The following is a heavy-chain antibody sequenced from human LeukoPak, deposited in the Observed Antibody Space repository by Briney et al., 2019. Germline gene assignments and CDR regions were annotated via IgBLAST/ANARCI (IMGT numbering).Heavy chain of an antibody. D-gene: IGHD3-22*01. CDR2: ISYHGRDK. CDR1: GFTFSGFA. J-gene: IGHJ5*02. V-gene: IGHV3-30*04. Sequence: GGSLRLSCAGSGFTFSGFAMHWVRQAPGKGLEWVAAISYHGRDKYYADAVSGRFTISRDNSKNTLHLEVNSLRTDDTAVYYCTKERGGGGRRINLMVGGYGPWGQGTQVTVSS. CDR3: TKERGGGGRRINLMVGGYGP.